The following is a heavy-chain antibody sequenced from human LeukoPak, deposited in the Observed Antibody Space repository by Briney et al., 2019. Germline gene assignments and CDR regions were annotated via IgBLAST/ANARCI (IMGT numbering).Heavy chain of an antibody. D-gene: IGHD2-2*01. CDR1: GYTFTGYY. CDR3: ARSCSSTSCPFDY. Sequence: SVKVSCKASGYTFTGYYMHWVRQAPGQGLEWMGGIIPIFGTANYAQKFQGRVTITTDESTSTAYMELSSLRSEDTAVHYCARSCSSTSCPFDYWGQGTLVTVSS. CDR2: IIPIFGTA. J-gene: IGHJ4*02. V-gene: IGHV1-69*05.